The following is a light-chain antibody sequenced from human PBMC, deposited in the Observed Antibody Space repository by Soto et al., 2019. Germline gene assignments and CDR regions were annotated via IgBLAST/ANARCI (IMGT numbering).Light chain of an antibody. V-gene: IGLV1-44*01. CDR1: GSNIGSNA. Sequence: QSVLTQPPSASGTPGQRITISCSGAGSNIGSNAVTWYQQLPRTAPRLLICTNNQRPSGVPDRFSGSRSGSSVSLPISVLQSGDEAYYYRATCHDFLTGYVFATG. CDR2: TNN. J-gene: IGLJ1*01. CDR3: ATCHDFLTGYV.